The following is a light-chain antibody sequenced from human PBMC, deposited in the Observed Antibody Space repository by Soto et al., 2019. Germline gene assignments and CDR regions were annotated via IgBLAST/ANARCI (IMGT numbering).Light chain of an antibody. V-gene: IGLV1-40*01. Sequence: QSVLTQPPSVSGAPGQRVTISCTGSSSNIGSGYDVHWYQQLPGTAPKLLIYGNNNRPSGVPDRFSGSKSGTSASLAITGLQAEDEADYYCQSFDTSLRGSTRVFGGGTQLTVL. CDR1: SSNIGSGYD. CDR2: GNN. CDR3: QSFDTSLRGSTRV. J-gene: IGLJ7*01.